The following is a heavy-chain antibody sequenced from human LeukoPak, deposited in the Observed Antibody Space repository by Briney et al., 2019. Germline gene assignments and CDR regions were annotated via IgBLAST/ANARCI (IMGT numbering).Heavy chain of an antibody. CDR3: ARAYGDSDFDY. V-gene: IGHV3-21*01. D-gene: IGHD4-17*01. CDR2: ISSSSTYI. CDR1: GFTFSSYS. Sequence: GGSLRLSCAASGFTFSSYSMNWVRQAPGKGLEWVSSISSSSTYIYYADSVKGRFTISRDNAKNSLYLQMNSLRAEDTAIYYCARAYGDSDFDYWGQGTLVTVSS. J-gene: IGHJ4*02.